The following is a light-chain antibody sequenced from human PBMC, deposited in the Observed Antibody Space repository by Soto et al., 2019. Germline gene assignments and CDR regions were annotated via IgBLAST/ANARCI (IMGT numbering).Light chain of an antibody. J-gene: IGKJ1*01. Sequence: EIVMTQSPATLSVSPGERATLSCRASQSVSSNLAWYQKKPGKAPRLLIYGASTRATGIPTRFSGSGSGTEFPLTISSLQSEDSAVYYRQQYNNWWTFGQGTRVEIK. CDR3: QQYNNWWT. CDR1: QSVSSN. CDR2: GAS. V-gene: IGKV3-15*01.